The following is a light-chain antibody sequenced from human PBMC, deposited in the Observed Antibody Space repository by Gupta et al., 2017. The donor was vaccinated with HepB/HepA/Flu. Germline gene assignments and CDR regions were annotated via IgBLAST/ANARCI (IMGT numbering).Light chain of an antibody. CDR1: SSYIGAYNF. V-gene: IGLV2-14*03. CDR2: DVI. J-gene: IGLJ3*02. CDR3: SSSTSSNTPV. Sequence: QSALTQPASVSGSPGQSITISCTGASSYIGAYNFVSWYQHHPGKAHKLMIYDVIYRPSGVSNRFSGSKSGNTASLTISGRQAEDKADYYCSSSTSSNTPVFGGGTKLTVL.